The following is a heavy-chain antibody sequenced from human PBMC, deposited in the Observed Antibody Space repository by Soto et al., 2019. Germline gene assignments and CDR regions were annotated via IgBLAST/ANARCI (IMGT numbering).Heavy chain of an antibody. CDR1: GGSISNFY. J-gene: IGHJ5*02. Sequence: PSEPRSLTCNVSGGSISNFYWAWIRKTAGNGLEWLARVYATGITYYNPSLRSRVALSVAISQKTFPLRLRSVTGAASGAYYCVRDGSKSLRDWFDPWGQGILVTVSS. CDR3: VRDGSKSLRDWFDP. V-gene: IGHV4-4*07. CDR2: VYATGIT.